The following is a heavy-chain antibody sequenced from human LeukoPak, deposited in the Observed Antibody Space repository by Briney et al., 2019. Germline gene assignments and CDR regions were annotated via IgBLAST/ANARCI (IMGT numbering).Heavy chain of an antibody. D-gene: IGHD3-16*01. Sequence: PGGSLRLSCAASGFTFSNYGMHWVRQAPGKGLEWVAFIRYDGTNKYYADSVKGRFAISRDNSKNTLYLQMNSLRAEDTAVYYCAKDHYASPFLHQDAFDIGAKGQWSPSLQ. J-gene: IGHJ3*02. CDR1: GFTFSNYG. CDR2: IRYDGTNK. V-gene: IGHV3-30*02. CDR3: AKDHYASPFLHQDAFDI.